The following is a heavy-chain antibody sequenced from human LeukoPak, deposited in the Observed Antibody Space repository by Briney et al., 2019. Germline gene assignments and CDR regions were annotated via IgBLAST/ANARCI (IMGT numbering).Heavy chain of an antibody. V-gene: IGHV3-23*01. J-gene: IGHJ4*02. CDR2: IFPSGGEI. CDR3: ATYRQVQVPFEC. Sequence: GGTLRLSCAASGFTFSTFAMIWVRQPPGKVLEWVSSIFPSGGEIHYADSVKGRFTISRGNSKSTLSLQMNSLRAEDTAIYYCATYRQVQVPFECWGQGTLVTVSS. CDR1: GFTFSTFA. D-gene: IGHD5-18*01.